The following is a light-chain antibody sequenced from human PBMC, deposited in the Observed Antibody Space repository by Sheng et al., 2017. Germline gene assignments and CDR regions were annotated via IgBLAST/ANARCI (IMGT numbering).Light chain of an antibody. V-gene: IGKV3-15*01. CDR1: QSVSSN. Sequence: EIVMTQSPATLSLSPGERATLSCRASQSVSSNVAWYQQKPGLAPRLFIYGASSRATGFPARLSGSGSGTEFTLTISSLQSEDFAVYYCQQYDKWPLTFGGGTKVEIK. CDR3: QQYDKWPLT. CDR2: GAS. J-gene: IGKJ4*01.